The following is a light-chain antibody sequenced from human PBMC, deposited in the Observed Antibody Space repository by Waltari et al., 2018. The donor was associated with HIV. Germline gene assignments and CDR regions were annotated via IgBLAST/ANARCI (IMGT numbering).Light chain of an antibody. V-gene: IGLV2-11*01. Sequence: QSALTQPRSVSGSPGQSVTISCTGTSSDVGGSSYLSWYQEHLGKAPKLMIYHVNKRPSGVPDRFSGSKSGNTASLTISRLQTEDEADYYCCSYAGSYTWVFGGGTKLTVV. CDR2: HVN. CDR1: SSDVGGSSY. CDR3: CSYAGSYTWV. J-gene: IGLJ3*02.